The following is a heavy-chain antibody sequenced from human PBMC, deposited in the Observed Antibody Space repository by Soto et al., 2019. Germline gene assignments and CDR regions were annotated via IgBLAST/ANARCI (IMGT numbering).Heavy chain of an antibody. D-gene: IGHD3-3*01. CDR1: GFTFDTYA. CDR2: IGSSGST. CDR3: AKGFRSLEWYSLAPFDY. V-gene: IGHV3-23*01. Sequence: EVKVLESGGGLVQPGGSLRLSCAASGFTFDTYALNWVRQAPGKGLEWVSAIGSSGSTYYADSVKGRFTISRDTPKKTVYLQMNSLRVEDTAKYYCAKGFRSLEWYSLAPFDYWGQGALVTVSS. J-gene: IGHJ4*02.